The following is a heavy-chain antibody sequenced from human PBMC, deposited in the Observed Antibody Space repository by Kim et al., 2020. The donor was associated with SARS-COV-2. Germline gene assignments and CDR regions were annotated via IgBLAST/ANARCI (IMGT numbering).Heavy chain of an antibody. CDR3: ARSGLNTAVTKDPGDY. CDR1: GYSVINYG. CDR2: INPFNGNT. V-gene: IGHV1-18*01. D-gene: IGHD2-2*01. J-gene: IGHJ4*02. Sequence: ASVKVSCKASGYSVINYGIIWVRQAPGQSLEWLGWINPFNGNTIYPQKVQGRITLTTDTSKTTAYMELGSLRSDDTAVYFCARSGLNTAVTKDPGDYWGQGTLVTVSS.